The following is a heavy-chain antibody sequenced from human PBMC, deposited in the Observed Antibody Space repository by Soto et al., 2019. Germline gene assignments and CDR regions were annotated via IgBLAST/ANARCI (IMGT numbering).Heavy chain of an antibody. V-gene: IGHV2-5*02. CDR1: GFSLSTSGVG. Sequence: QITLKESGPPLVNPTQPLTLTCTFSGFSLSTSGVGVGWIRQPPGKALEWLALIYWDDDKNYSPSLKNRLTITKDTSKNQVVLSMTNMDPVDTATYYCAHTPYYGTGSPFDYWGRGTLVTVSS. CDR2: IYWDDDK. D-gene: IGHD3-10*01. CDR3: AHTPYYGTGSPFDY. J-gene: IGHJ4*02.